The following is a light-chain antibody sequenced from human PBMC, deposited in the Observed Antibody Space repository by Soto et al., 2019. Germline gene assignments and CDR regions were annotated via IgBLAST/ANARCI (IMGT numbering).Light chain of an antibody. V-gene: IGKV3-15*01. CDR3: QQYDAWPLN. J-gene: IGKJ4*01. Sequence: EIVLTQSPATPSLSPVAVATLSCRASQSVSSYLAWYQQKPGQTPRLLIYDAIIRAADVPARFSGSWSGTEFTLTINSLQSEDFAVYYCQQYDAWPLNCGGGTKVDIK. CDR1: QSVSSY. CDR2: DAI.